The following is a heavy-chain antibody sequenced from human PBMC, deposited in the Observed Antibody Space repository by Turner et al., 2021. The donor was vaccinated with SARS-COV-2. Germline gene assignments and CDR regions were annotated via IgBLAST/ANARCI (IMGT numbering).Heavy chain of an antibody. CDR2: IYSKCHP. J-gene: IGHJ2*01. Sequence: QAQLQESGPGLVRPSETLSLTCSVSGDSIQSYYWAWIRQPPGMGPEWIGDIYSKCHPHLQPPLEGPIHIKTNTSKNQILLRPTSITAADPALFFWAGGGKGHPVNAHWFFRPLGRGIMVTVSS. CDR1: GDSIQSYY. CDR3: AGGGKGHPVNAHWFFRP. D-gene: IGHD1-26*01. V-gene: IGHV4-59*03.